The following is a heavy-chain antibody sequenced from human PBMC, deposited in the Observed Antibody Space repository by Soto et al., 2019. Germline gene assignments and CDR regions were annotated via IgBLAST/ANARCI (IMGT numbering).Heavy chain of an antibody. Sequence: QVQLQQWGAGLLKPSETLSLTCAVYGGSFSGYYWTWIRQTPGTGLEWIGEINHSGSTNDNPSLQSRVPIAADPAKNPFSLKPTSVTAADTAVYYCARDKITGLVDYWGQGTLVTVSS. CDR2: INHSGST. CDR1: GGSFSGYY. D-gene: IGHD2-8*02. J-gene: IGHJ4*02. CDR3: ARDKITGLVDY. V-gene: IGHV4-34*01.